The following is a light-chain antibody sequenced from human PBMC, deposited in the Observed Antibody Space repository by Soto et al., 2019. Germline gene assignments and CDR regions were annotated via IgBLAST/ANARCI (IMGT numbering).Light chain of an antibody. CDR2: SSS. V-gene: IGKV3-20*01. J-gene: IGKJ5*01. Sequence: DIELTQSPGTLSLSPGERATLSCKASQSISSTLLAWYQQKTGQAPRLLIYSSSIRATGIPDRFSGSGSGTDFTLTISRLEPEDFAVYYCQQYGSSLITFGQGTRLEIK. CDR3: QQYGSSLIT. CDR1: QSISSTL.